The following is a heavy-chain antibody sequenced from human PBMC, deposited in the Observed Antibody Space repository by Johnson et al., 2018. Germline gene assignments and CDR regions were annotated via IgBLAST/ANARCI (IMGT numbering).Heavy chain of an antibody. V-gene: IGHV3-33*08. CDR3: ARDAGYHYGFAVTALDF. CDR1: GFNFSDYG. CDR2: IWFDGSNK. J-gene: IGHJ3*01. Sequence: QVQLVESGGGLVQPGRYLRLSCAASGFNFSDYGMHWVRQAPGKGLKWVAVIWFDGSNKVYGDSVKGRFTISRDNSNNTLYLEMSSLNFDNTAVYYCARDAGYHYGFAVTALDFWGQGTMVTVSS. D-gene: IGHD3/OR15-3a*01.